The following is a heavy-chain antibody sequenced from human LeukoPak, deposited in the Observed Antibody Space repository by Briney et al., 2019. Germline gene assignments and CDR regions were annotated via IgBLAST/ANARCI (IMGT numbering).Heavy chain of an antibody. V-gene: IGHV4-34*01. Sequence: KTSETLSLTCAVYGGSFSGYYWSWIRQPPGKGLEWMGEINQSGSTNYNPSLKRRVTTSVDTSKNQSSLKPLSVAAGDTPVSYCASRISWELLAHYLVSWGQGTLVTVSS. CDR1: GGSFSGYY. CDR3: ASRISWELLAHYLVS. J-gene: IGHJ4*02. D-gene: IGHD1-26*01. CDR2: INQSGST.